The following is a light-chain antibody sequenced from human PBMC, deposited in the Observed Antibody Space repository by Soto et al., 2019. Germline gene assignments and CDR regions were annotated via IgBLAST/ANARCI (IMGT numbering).Light chain of an antibody. CDR2: DAS. CDR1: QSVSSY. V-gene: IGKV3-11*01. J-gene: IGKJ1*01. CDR3: QQART. Sequence: LSLSPGERATLSCRASQSVSSYLAWYQQKPGQAPRLLIYDASNRATGIPARFSGSGSGTDFTLTISSLEPEDSAVYYCQQARTFGQGTKVEIK.